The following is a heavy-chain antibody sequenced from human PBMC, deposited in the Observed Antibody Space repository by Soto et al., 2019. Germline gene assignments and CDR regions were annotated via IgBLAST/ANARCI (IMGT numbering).Heavy chain of an antibody. V-gene: IGHV3-30*02. J-gene: IGHJ4*02. CDR3: AKSPNFYCSSYHCYKYYFDY. CDR1: GFTFSSYG. CDR2: IWYDGSNK. D-gene: IGHD2-2*01. Sequence: PGGSLRLSCAASGFTFSSYGMHWVRQAPGKGLEWVAVIWYDGSNKYYADSVKGRFTISRDNSMNTLYLQMNSLRTEDTAVYYCAKSPNFYCSSYHCYKYYFDYWGQGTLVTVSS.